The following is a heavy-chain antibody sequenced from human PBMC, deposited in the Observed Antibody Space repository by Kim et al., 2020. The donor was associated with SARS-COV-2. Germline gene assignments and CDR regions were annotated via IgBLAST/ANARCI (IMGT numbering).Heavy chain of an antibody. CDR3: ARYSRIAAAGRYYYYYGMDV. D-gene: IGHD6-13*01. V-gene: IGHV3-30*07. J-gene: IGHJ6*02. Sequence: RFTISRDKSKNTLYLQMNSLRAEDTAVYYCARYSRIAAAGRYYYYYGMDVWGQGTTVTVSS.